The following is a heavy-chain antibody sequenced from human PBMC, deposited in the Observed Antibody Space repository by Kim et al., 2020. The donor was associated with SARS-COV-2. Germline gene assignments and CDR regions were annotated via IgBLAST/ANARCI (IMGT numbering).Heavy chain of an antibody. D-gene: IGHD6-13*01. Sequence: SETLSLRCTVSGGSISSSSYYWGWIRQPPGKGLQWIASIYSGGTTYYNPSLKTRVIISVDTSKNHFSLKMSSVTAADTAVYYCARHGPRRGLDSVGTPYYFDYWGQGTLVTVSS. CDR1: GGSISSSSYY. CDR2: IYSGGTT. J-gene: IGHJ4*02. V-gene: IGHV4-39*02. CDR3: ARHGPRRGLDSVGTPYYFDY.